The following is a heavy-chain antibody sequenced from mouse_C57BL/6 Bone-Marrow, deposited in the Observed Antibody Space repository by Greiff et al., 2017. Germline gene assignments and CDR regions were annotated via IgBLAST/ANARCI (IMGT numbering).Heavy chain of an antibody. CDR3: ARPRGSSWYFDV. Sequence: DVKLVESGGGLVKPGGSLKLSCAASGFTFSDYGMHWVRQAPEKGLEWVAYISSGSSTIYYADTVKGRFTISRDNAKNTLFLQMTSLRSEDTAMYYCARPRGSSWYFDVWGTGTTVTVSS. V-gene: IGHV5-17*01. D-gene: IGHD1-1*01. CDR1: GFTFSDYG. J-gene: IGHJ1*03. CDR2: ISSGSSTI.